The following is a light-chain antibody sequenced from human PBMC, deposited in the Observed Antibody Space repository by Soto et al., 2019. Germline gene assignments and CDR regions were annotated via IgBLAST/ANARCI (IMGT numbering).Light chain of an antibody. CDR3: QQYATSRWT. J-gene: IGKJ1*01. V-gene: IGKV3-20*01. CDR2: GAS. Sequence: EIVLTQSPGTLSLSPGERATLSCRASQSVSSSYLAWYQQKPGQAPRLLIYGASSRATGITDRFSGSGSGTDFTLTISRLEPEDFAVYYCQQYATSRWTFGPGTKVEIK. CDR1: QSVSSSY.